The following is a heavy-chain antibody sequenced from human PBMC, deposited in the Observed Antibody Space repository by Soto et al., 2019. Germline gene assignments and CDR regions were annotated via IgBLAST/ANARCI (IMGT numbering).Heavy chain of an antibody. Sequence: EVQQVESGGGLVKPGGSLRLSCAASGFTFSSYSMNWVRQAPGRGLEWVSSISSSSSYIYYADSVKGRFTISRDNAKNSLYQQRNSLRAEDTAVYYCARDQPGYSYGYGLGYWGQGTLVTVAS. J-gene: IGHJ4*02. V-gene: IGHV3-21*01. CDR3: ARDQPGYSYGYGLGY. CDR2: ISSSSSYI. D-gene: IGHD5-18*01. CDR1: GFTFSSYS.